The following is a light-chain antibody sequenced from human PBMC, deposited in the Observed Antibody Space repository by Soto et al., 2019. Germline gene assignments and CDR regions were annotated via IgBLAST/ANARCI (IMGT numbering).Light chain of an antibody. CDR2: DAS. CDR3: QQSYMGWP. V-gene: IGKV1-5*01. Sequence: RASQSIGRFLAWYQHQPGKAPKLLIYDASTLESGVPSRFSGTGSGTAFTLSITTLHPGGFATHFSQQSYMGWPFGEGTKVDIK. J-gene: IGKJ1*01. CDR1: QSIGRF.